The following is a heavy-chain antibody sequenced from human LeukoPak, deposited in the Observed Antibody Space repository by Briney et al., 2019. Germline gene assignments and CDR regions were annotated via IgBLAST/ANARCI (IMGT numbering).Heavy chain of an antibody. CDR3: ARGLPDFWSGYYTGDDY. CDR2: MNPNSGNT. V-gene: IGHV1-8*01. Sequence: GASVKVSCKASGYTFTSYDINWVRQATGQGLKWMGWMNPNSGNTGYAQKFQGRVTMTRNTSISTAYMELSSLRSEDTAVYYCARGLPDFWSGYYTGDDYWGQGTLVTVSS. J-gene: IGHJ4*02. CDR1: GYTFTSYD. D-gene: IGHD3-3*01.